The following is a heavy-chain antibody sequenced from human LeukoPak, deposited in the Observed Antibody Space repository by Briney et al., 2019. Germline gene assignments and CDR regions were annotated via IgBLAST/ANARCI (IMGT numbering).Heavy chain of an antibody. J-gene: IGHJ4*02. CDR3: AKEAPYYYGSGSYYKVFDY. D-gene: IGHD3-10*01. CDR1: GFTFSSYG. V-gene: IGHV3-30*18. Sequence: PGGSLRLSCAASGFTFSSYGMHWVRQAPGKGLEWVAVISYDGSNKYYADSVKGRFTISRDNSKNTLYLQMNSLRAEDTAVYYCAKEAPYYYGSGSYYKVFDYWGQGTLVTVSS. CDR2: ISYDGSNK.